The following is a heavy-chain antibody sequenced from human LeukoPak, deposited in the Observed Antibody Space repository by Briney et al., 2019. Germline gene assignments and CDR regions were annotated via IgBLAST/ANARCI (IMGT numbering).Heavy chain of an antibody. Sequence: GGSLRLSCAAAGFTFSDYYMSWIRQAPGKGLEWVSYISGSTSYTNYADSVKGRFTISRDNAKNSLYLQMNSLRAEDTAVYYCARDRSWGSGYNYGMDVWGQGTTVTVSS. V-gene: IGHV3-11*05. CDR1: GFTFSDYY. CDR3: ARDRSWGSGYNYGMDV. CDR2: ISGSTSYT. J-gene: IGHJ6*02. D-gene: IGHD2-15*01.